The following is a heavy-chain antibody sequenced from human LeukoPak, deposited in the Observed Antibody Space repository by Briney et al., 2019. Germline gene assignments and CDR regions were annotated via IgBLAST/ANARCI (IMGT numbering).Heavy chain of an antibody. D-gene: IGHD3-10*01. J-gene: IGHJ5*02. Sequence: SETLSLTCTVSGYSISSGYYWGWIRQPPGKGLEWIGSIYHSGSTYYNPSLKSRVTISVDTSKNQFSLKLSSVTAADTAVYYCARRGPPRTMLRGVKSGWFDPWGQGTLVTVSS. V-gene: IGHV4-38-2*02. CDR1: GYSISSGYY. CDR2: IYHSGST. CDR3: ARRGPPRTMLRGVKSGWFDP.